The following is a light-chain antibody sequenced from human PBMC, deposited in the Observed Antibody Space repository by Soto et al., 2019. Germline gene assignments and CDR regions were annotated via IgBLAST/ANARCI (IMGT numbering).Light chain of an antibody. V-gene: IGLV2-14*01. CDR1: SSDVGGSIY. CDR3: SSSSSSSTLVV. Sequence: QSALTQPVSVSGSPGQSITISCTGTSSDVGGSIYVSWYQQHPGKAPKLMIYEVGNRPSGVSNRFSGSKSGNMASLTISGLQAEDEADYYCSSSSSSSTLVVFGGGTKLTVL. J-gene: IGLJ2*01. CDR2: EVG.